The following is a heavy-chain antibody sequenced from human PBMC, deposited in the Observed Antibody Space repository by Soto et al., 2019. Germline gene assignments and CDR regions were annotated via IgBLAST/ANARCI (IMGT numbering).Heavy chain of an antibody. CDR2: INQSGST. CDR1: SXXX. V-gene: IGHV4-34*01. Sequence: SXXXWXXXXXPPGKGLEWIGEINQSGSTNYIPSLKSRVTISVDTSKNQFSLKLSSVTAADTAVYYCARTYSSSWSPFDYWGQGTLVTVSS. D-gene: IGHD6-13*01. CDR3: ARTYSSSWSPFDY. J-gene: IGHJ4*02.